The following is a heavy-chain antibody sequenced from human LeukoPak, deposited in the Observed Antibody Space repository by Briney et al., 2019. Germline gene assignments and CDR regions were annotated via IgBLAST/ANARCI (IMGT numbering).Heavy chain of an antibody. CDR2: FDPEDGET. Sequence: GASVKVSCKVSGYTLTELSMHWVRQAPGKGLEWMGSFDPEDGETIYAQKSQGRVTMTEDTSTDTAYMELSSLRSEDTAVYYCATRSLLGITISHTFDYWGQGTLVTVSS. V-gene: IGHV1-24*01. J-gene: IGHJ4*02. CDR3: ATRSLLGITISHTFDY. D-gene: IGHD3-9*01. CDR1: GYTLTELS.